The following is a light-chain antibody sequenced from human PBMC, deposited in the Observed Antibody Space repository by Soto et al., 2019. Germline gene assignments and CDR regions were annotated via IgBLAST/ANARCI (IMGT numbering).Light chain of an antibody. CDR1: QGIGDT. CDR2: DTS. CDR3: HRYNNGPLT. J-gene: IGKJ4*01. Sequence: EVVMRQSPATLSVSPGEGATLSCRASQGIGDTLAWYQHKPGQTPRLLIYDTSTGATGVPTRFGDSRSGVVFSRIICSLQCEDFAVYYGHRYNNGPLTFGGGAKGEIK. V-gene: IGKV3-15*01.